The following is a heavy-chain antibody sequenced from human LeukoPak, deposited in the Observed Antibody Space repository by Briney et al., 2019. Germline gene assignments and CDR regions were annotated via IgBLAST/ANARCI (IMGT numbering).Heavy chain of an antibody. CDR2: IYYSGST. V-gene: IGHV4-39*01. CDR3: ARRYCSSTSCYIGWFDP. D-gene: IGHD2-2*02. Sequence: PSETPSLTCTVSGGSISSSSYYWGWIRQPPGKGLEWIGSIYYSGSTYYNPSLKSRVTISVDTSKNQFSLKLSSVTAADTAVYYCARRYCSSTSCYIGWFDPWGQGTLVTVSS. CDR1: GGSISSSSYY. J-gene: IGHJ5*02.